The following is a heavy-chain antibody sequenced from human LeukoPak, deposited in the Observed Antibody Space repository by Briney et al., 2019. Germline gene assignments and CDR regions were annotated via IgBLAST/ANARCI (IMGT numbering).Heavy chain of an antibody. V-gene: IGHV4-34*01. Sequence: SETLSLTCAVYGRSFSGYYSSWIRQPLGKGLEWIGEINHSGSTNYNPSLKSRVTISVDTSKNQFSLKLSSVTAADTAVYYCARESYSGVDYWGQGTLVTVSS. J-gene: IGHJ4*02. CDR1: GRSFSGYY. CDR3: ARESYSGVDY. CDR2: INHSGST. D-gene: IGHD1-26*01.